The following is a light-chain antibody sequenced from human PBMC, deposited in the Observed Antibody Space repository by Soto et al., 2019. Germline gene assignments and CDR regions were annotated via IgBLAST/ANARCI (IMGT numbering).Light chain of an antibody. CDR2: GAS. Sequence: EIVLTQSPGTLSLSPGERATLSCRASQSVSSSYLAWYQQKPGQAPRLLIYGASSRATGIPDRFSGSGSGTEFTLAINSLQSEDFAVYYCQQYNDWPPTFGLGTKVDIK. CDR3: QQYNDWPPT. V-gene: IGKV3-20*01. J-gene: IGKJ1*01. CDR1: QSVSSSY.